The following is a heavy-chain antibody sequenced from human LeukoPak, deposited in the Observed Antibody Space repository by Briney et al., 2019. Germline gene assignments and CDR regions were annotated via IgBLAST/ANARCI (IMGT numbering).Heavy chain of an antibody. CDR1: GFTFSSYW. D-gene: IGHD2-2*01. Sequence: PGGSLRLSCTASGFTFSSYWMSWVRQAPGKGLEWVANIKQDGSEKYYVDSVKGRFTISRDNAKNSLYLQMYSLRAEDTAVYYCARGGTRGYCSSTSCLDYWGQGTLVTVSS. CDR3: ARGGTRGYCSSTSCLDY. J-gene: IGHJ4*02. V-gene: IGHV3-7*01. CDR2: IKQDGSEK.